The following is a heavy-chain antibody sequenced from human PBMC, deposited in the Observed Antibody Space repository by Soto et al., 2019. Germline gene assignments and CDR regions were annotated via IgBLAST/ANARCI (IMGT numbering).Heavy chain of an antibody. Sequence: PSQTLSLTCAISGDSVSSNGAAWNWIRQSPSRGLDWLGRTYYRSRWYSDYAPSVKSRITVNPDTSQNQFSLQLDSVTPEDTAIYYWARGAAGFHSAFDCCGQGIRIAVSS. CDR3: ARGAAGFHSAFDC. CDR1: GDSVSSNGAA. J-gene: IGHJ4*02. D-gene: IGHD4-4*01. V-gene: IGHV6-1*01. CDR2: TYYRSRWYS.